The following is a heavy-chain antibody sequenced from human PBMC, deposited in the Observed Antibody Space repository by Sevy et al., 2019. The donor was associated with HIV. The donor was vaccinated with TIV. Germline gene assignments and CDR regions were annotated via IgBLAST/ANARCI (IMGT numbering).Heavy chain of an antibody. V-gene: IGHV3-30*18. CDR3: AKAENKYYYYGMDV. Sequence: GGSLRLSCAASGFTVSSYGMHWVRQAPGKGLEWVAVISYDGSNKYYADSVKGRFTISRDNSKNTLYLQMNSLRAEDTAVYYCAKAENKYYYYGMDVWGQGTTVTVSS. J-gene: IGHJ6*02. CDR1: GFTVSSYG. CDR2: ISYDGSNK.